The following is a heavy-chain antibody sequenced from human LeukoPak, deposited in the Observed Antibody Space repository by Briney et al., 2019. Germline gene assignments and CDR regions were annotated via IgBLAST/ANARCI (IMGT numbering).Heavy chain of an antibody. D-gene: IGHD3-22*01. CDR3: ARKTYYYDSSGYYQIFDY. J-gene: IGHJ4*02. CDR1: GGSISSYY. CDR2: IYYSGST. Sequence: SETPSLTCTVSGGSISSYYWSWIRQPPGKGLEWIGYIYYSGSTNYNPSLKSRVTISVDTSKNQFSLKLSSVTAADTAVYYCARKTYYYDSSGYYQIFDYWGQGTLVTVSS. V-gene: IGHV4-59*01.